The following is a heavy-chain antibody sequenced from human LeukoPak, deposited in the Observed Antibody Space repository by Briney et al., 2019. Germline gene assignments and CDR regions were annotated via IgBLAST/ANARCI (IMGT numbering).Heavy chain of an antibody. J-gene: IGHJ3*02. Sequence: GGSLRLVCAASGFAFSDSWMTWIRQAPGKGLEWVAFIKGDGSAKKYVDSVKGRFTISRDNAKNSLFLQMNSLRAEDTAVYYCARDRGWIQHDIWGQGTMVTVSS. CDR1: GFAFSDSW. CDR2: IKGDGSAK. CDR3: ARDRGWIQHDI. D-gene: IGHD5-18*01. V-gene: IGHV3-7*01.